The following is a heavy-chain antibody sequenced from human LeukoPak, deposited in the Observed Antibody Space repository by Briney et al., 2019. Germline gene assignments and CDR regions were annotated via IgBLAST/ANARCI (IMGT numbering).Heavy chain of an antibody. V-gene: IGHV1-18*01. D-gene: IGHD1-26*01. CDR2: ISAYNGNT. Sequence: ASVKASCKASGYTFTSYGISWVRQAPGQGLEWMGWISAYNGNTNYAQKLQGRVTMTTDTSTSTAYMELRSLRSDDTAVYYCARSGSGNYYYYMDVWGKGTTVTVSS. J-gene: IGHJ6*03. CDR3: ARSGSGNYYYYMDV. CDR1: GYTFTSYG.